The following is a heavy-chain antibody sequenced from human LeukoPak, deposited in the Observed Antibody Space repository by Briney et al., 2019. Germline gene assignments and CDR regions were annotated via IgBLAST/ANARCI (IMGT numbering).Heavy chain of an antibody. CDR3: ARTWECSGGSCYPGIAVAAFDY. Sequence: GGSLRLSCAASGFTFDDYGMSWVRQAPGKGLEWVSGINWNGGSTGYADSVKGRFTISRDNAKNSLYLQMNSLRAEDTALYYCARTWECSGGSCYPGIAVAAFDYWGQGTLVTVSS. J-gene: IGHJ4*02. V-gene: IGHV3-20*04. CDR2: INWNGGST. D-gene: IGHD2-15*01. CDR1: GFTFDDYG.